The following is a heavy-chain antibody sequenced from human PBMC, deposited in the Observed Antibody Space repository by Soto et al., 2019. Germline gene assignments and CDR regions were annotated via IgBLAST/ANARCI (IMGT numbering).Heavy chain of an antibody. D-gene: IGHD3-9*01. CDR1: GFTFSSYG. J-gene: IGHJ4*02. CDR2: ISYDGSNK. CDR3: AKDRPPYYDILTGLRGYFDY. Sequence: QVQLVESGGGVVQPGRSLRLSCAASGFTFSSYGMHWVRQAPGKGLEWVAVISYDGSNKYYADSVKGRFTISRDNSKNTLYLQMNSLRAEDTAVYYCAKDRPPYYDILTGLRGYFDYWGQGTLVTVSS. V-gene: IGHV3-30*18.